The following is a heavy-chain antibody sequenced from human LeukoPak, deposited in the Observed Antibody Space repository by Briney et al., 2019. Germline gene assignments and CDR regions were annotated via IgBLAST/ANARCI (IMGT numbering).Heavy chain of an antibody. CDR2: IYYSGST. J-gene: IGHJ2*01. CDR3: ARLIMWYSYGYANWYFDL. CDR1: GGSISSGAYS. Sequence: SQTLSLTCAVSGGSISSGAYSWSWVRQPPGKGLEWIGSIYYSGSTYYNPSLKSRVTISVDTSKNQFSLKLSSVTAADTAVYYCARLIMWYSYGYANWYFDLWGRGTLVTVSS. D-gene: IGHD5-18*01. V-gene: IGHV4-30-2*03.